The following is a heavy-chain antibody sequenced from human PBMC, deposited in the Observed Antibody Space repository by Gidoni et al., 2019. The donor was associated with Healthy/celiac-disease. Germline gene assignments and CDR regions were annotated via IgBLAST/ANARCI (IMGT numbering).Heavy chain of an antibody. CDR2: ISWNSGSI. CDR1: GFPFDDYA. D-gene: IGHD3-22*01. Sequence: EVQLVASGGGLVQPGRSLRLSCAASGFPFDDYAMHWVRQAPGKGLEWVSGISWNSGSIGYADSVKGRFTISRDNAKNSLYLQMNSLRAEDTALYYCAKDSYDSSGYLFDYWGQGTLVTVSS. J-gene: IGHJ4*02. CDR3: AKDSYDSSGYLFDY. V-gene: IGHV3-9*01.